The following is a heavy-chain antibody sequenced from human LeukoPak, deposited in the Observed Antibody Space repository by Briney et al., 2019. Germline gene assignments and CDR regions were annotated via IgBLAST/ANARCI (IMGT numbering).Heavy chain of an antibody. J-gene: IGHJ4*02. Sequence: SETLSLTCTVSGGSISSYYWSWIRQPPGKGLEWIGFIYYSGSTNYNPSLKSRVTISVDTSNHQFSLKLSSVTAADTAVYYCAIRGSSTSTDYWGQGALVIVSS. CDR3: AIRGSSTSTDY. D-gene: IGHD2-2*01. CDR1: GGSISSYY. V-gene: IGHV4-59*08. CDR2: IYYSGST.